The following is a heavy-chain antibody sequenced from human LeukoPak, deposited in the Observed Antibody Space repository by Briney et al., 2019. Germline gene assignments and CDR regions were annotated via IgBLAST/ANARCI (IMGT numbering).Heavy chain of an antibody. CDR1: GGFISSGGYF. CDR2: IYYSGST. Sequence: SQTLSLTCTVSGGFISSGGYFWSWIRQHPGRALEWIGYIYYSGSTNYNPSLKSRLTISVDTSKNQLSLKLSSVTAADTAVYYCARGSVNAGSRGGFDYWGQGTLVTVSS. CDR3: ARGSVNAGSRGGFDY. V-gene: IGHV4-31*03. J-gene: IGHJ4*02. D-gene: IGHD2-2*01.